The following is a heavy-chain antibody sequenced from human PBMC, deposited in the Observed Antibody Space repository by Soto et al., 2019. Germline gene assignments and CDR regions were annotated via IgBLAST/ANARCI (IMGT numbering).Heavy chain of an antibody. CDR1: GFTFSSYW. J-gene: IGHJ3*02. CDR2: IKHDGSEK. V-gene: IGHV3-7*03. Sequence: EVQLVESGGGLVQPGGSLRLSCAASGFTFSSYWMTWVRQAPGKGLEWVANIKHDGSEKYYVDSVKGRFTIFRDNAKNSLYLQMNILRAEDTAVYYCASSQSFYDFWSGFQNDAFDIWGQGTMVTVSS. CDR3: ASSQSFYDFWSGFQNDAFDI. D-gene: IGHD3-3*01.